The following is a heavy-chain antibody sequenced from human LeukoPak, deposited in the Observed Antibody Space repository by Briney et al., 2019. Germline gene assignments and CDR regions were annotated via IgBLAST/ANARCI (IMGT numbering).Heavy chain of an antibody. CDR2: ISYDGSNK. V-gene: IGHV3-30*18. D-gene: IGHD1-26*01. Sequence: GGSLRLSCAASGFTFRSYGMHWVRQAPGKGLEWVAVISYDGSNKYYADSVKGRFTISRDNSKNTPYLQMNSLRAEDTAVYYCAKDDVVGATLFPSYYYYYGMDVWGKGTTVTVSS. CDR1: GFTFRSYG. CDR3: AKDDVVGATLFPSYYYYYGMDV. J-gene: IGHJ6*04.